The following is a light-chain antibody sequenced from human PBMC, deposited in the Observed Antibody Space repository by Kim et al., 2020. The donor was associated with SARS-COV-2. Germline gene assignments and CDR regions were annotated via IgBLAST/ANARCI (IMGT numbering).Light chain of an antibody. V-gene: IGKV1-5*03. J-gene: IGKJ2*01. CDR1: QSIGTW. CDR3: QQYNSFSYT. CDR2: RTS. Sequence: DIQMTQSPSTLSASVGDRVTITCRASQSIGTWLAWYQHKPGKAPNLLIYRTSTLKTGVPSRFSGSGSGTEFTLTISSLQPDDFATYYCQQYNSFSYTFGLGPSWRS.